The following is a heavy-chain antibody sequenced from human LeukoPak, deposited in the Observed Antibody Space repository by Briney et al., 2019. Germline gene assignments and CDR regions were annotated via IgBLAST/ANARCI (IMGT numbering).Heavy chain of an antibody. Sequence: GGSLRLSCAASGFTFGSYWMSWVRQAPGKGLEWVANIKQDGSEKYNVDSVKGRFTISRDNAENSLSLQMNSLRAEDTAVYYCASAGGDSRSPLPFYYWGQGTLVTVSS. J-gene: IGHJ4*02. CDR2: IKQDGSEK. CDR3: ASAGGDSRSPLPFYY. V-gene: IGHV3-7*03. D-gene: IGHD6-6*01. CDR1: GFTFGSYW.